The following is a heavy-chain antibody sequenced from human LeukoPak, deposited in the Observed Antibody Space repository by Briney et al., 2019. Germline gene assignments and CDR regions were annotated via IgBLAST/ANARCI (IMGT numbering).Heavy chain of an antibody. D-gene: IGHD1-26*01. CDR2: IYYSGST. V-gene: IGHV4-59*08. Sequence: SETLSLTCTVSGGSISSYYWSWIRQPPGKGLEWIGYIYYSGSTNYNPSLKSRVTISVDTSKNQFSLKLSSVTAADTAVYYCAWSSADYYCYGMDVWGQGTTVTVSS. CDR1: GGSISSYY. J-gene: IGHJ6*02. CDR3: AWSSADYYCYGMDV.